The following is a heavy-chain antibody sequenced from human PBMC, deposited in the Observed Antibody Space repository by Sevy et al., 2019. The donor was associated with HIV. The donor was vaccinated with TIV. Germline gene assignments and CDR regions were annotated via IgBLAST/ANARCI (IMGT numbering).Heavy chain of an antibody. CDR1: GFTXSSYR. Sequence: GGSLRLSCAASGFTXSSYRMTWVRQAPGKGLEWVSCISSTSAYINYADSVKGRFTISRDNAKNLLYLQMDSLRAEDTAVYXCARXXXXXXXXXXXXXGXXTLVTVSS. V-gene: IGHV3-21*01. CDR3: ARXXXXXXXXXXXX. J-gene: IGHJ1*01. CDR2: ISSTSAYI.